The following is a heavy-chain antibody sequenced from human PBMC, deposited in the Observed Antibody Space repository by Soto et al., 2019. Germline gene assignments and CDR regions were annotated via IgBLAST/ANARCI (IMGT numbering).Heavy chain of an antibody. Sequence: SETLSLTCTVSGGSISSGDYYWSCIRQPPGKGLEWIGYIYYSGSTYYNPSLKSRVTISVDTSKNQFSLKLSSVTAADTAVYYCAREKITMVRGVIIRYYYYGMDVWGQGTTVTVSS. CDR3: AREKITMVRGVIIRYYYYGMDV. V-gene: IGHV4-30-4*01. D-gene: IGHD3-10*01. J-gene: IGHJ6*02. CDR2: IYYSGST. CDR1: GGSISSGDYY.